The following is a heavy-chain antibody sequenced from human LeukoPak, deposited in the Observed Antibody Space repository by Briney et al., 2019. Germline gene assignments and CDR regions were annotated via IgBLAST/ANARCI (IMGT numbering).Heavy chain of an antibody. J-gene: IGHJ5*02. V-gene: IGHV5-51*01. D-gene: IGHD3-9*01. CDR2: IYPGDSDT. Sequence: PGESLKISCKGSGYSFTSYWIGWVRQMPGKGLEWMGIIYPGDSDTRYSPSFQGQVTISADKSISTAYLQWSSLKASDTAMYYCARQINYDILTGYSGVSNWFDPWGQGTLVTVSS. CDR3: ARQINYDILTGYSGVSNWFDP. CDR1: GYSFTSYW.